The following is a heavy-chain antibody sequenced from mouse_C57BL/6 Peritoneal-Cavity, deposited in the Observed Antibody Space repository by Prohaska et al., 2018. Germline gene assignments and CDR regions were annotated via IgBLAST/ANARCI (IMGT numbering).Heavy chain of an antibody. V-gene: IGHV1-26*01. Sequence: EVQLQQSGPELVKPGASVKISCKASGYTFTDYYLNWVKQSHGKSIEWIGDINPNKGGTSYHQKFKGKATLTVDKSSSTAYMELRSLTSEDSAVYYCARVGSVNWYFDVWGTGTTVTVSS. J-gene: IGHJ1*03. CDR2: INPNKGGT. CDR3: ARVGSVNWYFDV. CDR1: GYTFTDYY.